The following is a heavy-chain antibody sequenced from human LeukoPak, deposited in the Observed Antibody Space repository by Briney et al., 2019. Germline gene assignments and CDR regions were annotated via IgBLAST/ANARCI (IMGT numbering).Heavy chain of an antibody. Sequence: SETLSLTCTVSGGSISSSSYYWSWIRQPPGKGLEWIGEINHSGSTNYNPSLKSRVTISVDTSKNQFSLKLSSVTAADTAVYYCARGAARRFDYWGQGTLVTVSS. CDR2: INHSGST. CDR1: GGSISSSSYY. J-gene: IGHJ4*02. CDR3: ARGAARRFDY. D-gene: IGHD6-6*01. V-gene: IGHV4-39*07.